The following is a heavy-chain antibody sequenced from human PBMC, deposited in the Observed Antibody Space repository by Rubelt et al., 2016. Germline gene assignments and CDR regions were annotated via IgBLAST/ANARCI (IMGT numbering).Heavy chain of an antibody. CDR2: ISYDGSNN. CDR1: GFTFSSYG. D-gene: IGHD4-23*01. V-gene: IGHV3-30*18. J-gene: IGHJ4*02. CDR3: AKDRTVTRDFDY. Sequence: QVQLVESGGGVVQPGRSLRLSCAASGFTFSSYGMHWVRQAPGKGLEWVAVISYDGSNNYFADSVKGRFTISRDNSKNTLYLQMNSLRAEDTAVYYCAKDRTVTRDFDYWGQGTLVTVSS.